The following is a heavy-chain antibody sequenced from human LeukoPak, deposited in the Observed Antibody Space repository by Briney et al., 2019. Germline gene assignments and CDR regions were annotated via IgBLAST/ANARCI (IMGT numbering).Heavy chain of an antibody. CDR2: IIPIFGTA. CDR1: GGAFSSYA. V-gene: IGHV1-69*06. J-gene: IGHJ6*03. CDR3: ARDRKWPYYYYMDV. D-gene: IGHD5-12*01. Sequence: GSSVKVSCKASGGAFSSYAISWVRQAPGQGLEWMGGIIPIFGTANYAQKFQGRVTITADKSTSTAYMELSSLRSEDTAVYYCARDRKWPYYYYMDVWGKGTTVTVSS.